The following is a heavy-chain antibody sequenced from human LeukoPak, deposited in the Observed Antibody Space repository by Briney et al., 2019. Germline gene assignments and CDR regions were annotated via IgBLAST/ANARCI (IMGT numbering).Heavy chain of an antibody. J-gene: IGHJ4*02. CDR1: GFTFSSYG. V-gene: IGHV3-30*02. D-gene: IGHD2-21*02. CDR2: IWYDGSNK. Sequence: PGGSLRLSCAASGFTFSSYGMHWVRQAPGKGLEWVAVIWYDGSNKYYADSVKGRFTISRDNSKNTLYLQMNSLRAEDTAVYYCAKDHCGGDCSYFDYWGQGTLVTVSS. CDR3: AKDHCGGDCSYFDY.